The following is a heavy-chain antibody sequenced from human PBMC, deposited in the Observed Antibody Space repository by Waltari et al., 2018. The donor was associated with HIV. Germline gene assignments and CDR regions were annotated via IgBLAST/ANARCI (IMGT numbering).Heavy chain of an antibody. V-gene: IGHV3-33*01. CDR2: IWHDANNQ. D-gene: IGHD2-2*01. J-gene: IGHJ4*02. CDR3: ARDSPAFSRGTEELDY. CDR1: GFTFSSYA. Sequence: QVQLVASGGGVVQPGKSMRLSCAASGFTFSSYAILWVRQAPGKGLEWVAVIWHDANNQYYADSVQGRFTISRDNSKSTLYLQMNSLRAEDTALYYCARDSPAFSRGTEELDYWGQGTLVTVSS.